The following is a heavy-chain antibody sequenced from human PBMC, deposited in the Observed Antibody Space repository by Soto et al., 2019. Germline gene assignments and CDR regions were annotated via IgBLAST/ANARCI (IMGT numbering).Heavy chain of an antibody. CDR1: GGSISSSNW. V-gene: IGHV4-4*02. D-gene: IGHD6-6*01. CDR3: AIGTFLGSVAARFLDC. Sequence: LSLTCAVSGGSISSSNWWSWVRQPPGKGLEWSGEIYESGSTNYNPSLKSRVTISVDKSKNQFSLRLSSVTAADTAMYYCAIGTFLGSVAARFLDCWRQGTMVTVSS. J-gene: IGHJ4*02. CDR2: IYESGST.